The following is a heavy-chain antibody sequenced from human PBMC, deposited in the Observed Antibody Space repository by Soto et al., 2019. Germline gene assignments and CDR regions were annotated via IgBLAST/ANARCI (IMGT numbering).Heavy chain of an antibody. CDR3: AKEPTSIASAFDI. CDR2: ISYDGSNK. CDR1: GFTFSSYG. Sequence: QVQLVESGGGVVQPGRSLRLSCAASGFTFSSYGMHWVRKAPGKGLEWVAVISYDGSNKYYADSVKGRFTISRDNSKNTLYLQMNSLRAEDTAVYYCAKEPTSIASAFDIWGQGTMVTVSS. D-gene: IGHD3-3*02. J-gene: IGHJ3*02. V-gene: IGHV3-30*18.